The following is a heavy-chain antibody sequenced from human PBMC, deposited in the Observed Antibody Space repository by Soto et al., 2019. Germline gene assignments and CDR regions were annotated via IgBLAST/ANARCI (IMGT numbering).Heavy chain of an antibody. V-gene: IGHV3-33*01. Sequence: QVQLVESGGGVVQPGRSLRLSCAASGFTFSSYGMHWVRQAPGKGLEWVAVIWYDGSNKYYADSVKGRFTISRDNSKNPLYLQMNSLRAEDTAVYYCARGPSTGTSGFDYWGQGTLVTVSS. CDR1: GFTFSSYG. CDR3: ARGPSTGTSGFDY. CDR2: IWYDGSNK. J-gene: IGHJ4*02. D-gene: IGHD1-1*01.